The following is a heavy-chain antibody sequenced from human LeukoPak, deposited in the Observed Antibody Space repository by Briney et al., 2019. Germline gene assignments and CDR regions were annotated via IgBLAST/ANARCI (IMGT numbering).Heavy chain of an antibody. D-gene: IGHD6-19*01. Sequence: PSETLSLTCAVSGGSISSGNWWSWVRQPPGKGLEWIGEIYHSGSTNYNPSLKSRVTISVDKSKNQFSLKLSSVTAADTAVYYCARGKGWQWLVHRGVYYFDYWGQGTLVTVSS. CDR1: GGSISSGNW. J-gene: IGHJ4*02. V-gene: IGHV4-4*02. CDR2: IYHSGST. CDR3: ARGKGWQWLVHRGVYYFDY.